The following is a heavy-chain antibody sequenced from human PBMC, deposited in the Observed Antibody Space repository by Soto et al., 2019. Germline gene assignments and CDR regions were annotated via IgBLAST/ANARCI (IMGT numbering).Heavy chain of an antibody. CDR1: GGSFSGYY. CDR3: ARGRNFWSGYYYYGMDV. CDR2: INHSGST. D-gene: IGHD3-3*01. V-gene: IGHV4-34*01. J-gene: IGHJ6*02. Sequence: ETLSLTCAVYGGSFSGYYWSWIRQPPGKGLEWIGEINHSGSTNYNPSLKSRVTISVDTSKNQFSLKLSSVTAADTAVYYCARGRNFWSGYYYYGMDVWGQGTTVTVSS.